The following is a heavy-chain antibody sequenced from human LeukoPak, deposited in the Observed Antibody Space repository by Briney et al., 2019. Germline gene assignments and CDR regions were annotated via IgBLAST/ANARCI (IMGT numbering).Heavy chain of an antibody. CDR3: ARVEIAVAVTGSGGNYSYYYGLDV. J-gene: IGHJ6*02. V-gene: IGHV1-18*01. CDR1: GYTFSS. CDR2: ISAQHDNT. Sequence: ASVKVSCKASGYTFSSFSWVRQAPGQGLEWMGGISAQHDNTIYAQKLQGRLTITTDTSTSNAYMELRRLRSDDTAVYYCARVEIAVAVTGSGGNYSYYYGLDVWGHGTTVTVSS. D-gene: IGHD6-19*01.